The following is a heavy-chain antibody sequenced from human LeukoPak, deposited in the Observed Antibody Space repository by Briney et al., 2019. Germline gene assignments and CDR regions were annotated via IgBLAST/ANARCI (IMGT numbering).Heavy chain of an antibody. V-gene: IGHV3-48*03. CDR3: ARGQVRYCSSTSCYGWGRYNWFDP. CDR1: GFTFSSYE. Sequence: GGSLRLSCAASGFTFSSYEMNWVRQAPGKGLEWVSYISSSGSTIYYADSVKGRFTISRDNAKNSLYLQMNSLRAEDTAVCYCARGQVRYCSSTSCYGWGRYNWFDPWGQGTLVTVSS. D-gene: IGHD2-2*01. J-gene: IGHJ5*02. CDR2: ISSSGSTI.